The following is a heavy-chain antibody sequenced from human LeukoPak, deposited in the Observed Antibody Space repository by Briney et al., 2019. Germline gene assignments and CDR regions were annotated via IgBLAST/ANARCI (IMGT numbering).Heavy chain of an antibody. Sequence: SETLSLTCAIYGGSFSGYHWTWIHQSPGKGLEWIGDINPSGSTYYNPSLKSRLTISVDTSKNQFSLKLRSVTAADTAVYYCARGRHDITMIVVVMTSVSYYLDVWGKGTTVTVS. J-gene: IGHJ6*03. CDR1: GGSFSGYH. V-gene: IGHV4-34*01. CDR2: INPSGST. CDR3: ARGRHDITMIVVVMTSVSYYLDV. D-gene: IGHD3-22*01.